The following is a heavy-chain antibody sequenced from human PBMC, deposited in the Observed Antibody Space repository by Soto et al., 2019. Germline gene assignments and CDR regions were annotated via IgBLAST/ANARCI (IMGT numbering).Heavy chain of an antibody. Sequence: QVQPVQSGGEVKKPGASVKVSCKASGYTFTSYDISWVRQAPGQGLEWMGWISANNGNTNYVQKFQGRITMTRDTSTSTAYLELRSLRSDDTAVYYCARDKGVVVVSTSVGGWFDPWGQGTLVTVSS. CDR1: GYTFTSYD. V-gene: IGHV1-18*01. D-gene: IGHD2-2*01. CDR3: ARDKGVVVVSTSVGGWFDP. CDR2: ISANNGNT. J-gene: IGHJ5*02.